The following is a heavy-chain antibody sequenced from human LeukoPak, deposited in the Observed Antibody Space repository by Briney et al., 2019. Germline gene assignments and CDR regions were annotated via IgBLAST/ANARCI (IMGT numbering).Heavy chain of an antibody. D-gene: IGHD5-24*01. Sequence: GGSLRLSCVASGFAFSGYTMKWVPQAPGKVLEWVSSLSSSSSDIYYADSVRGRFTISRDNAINSLYLQMNGLRVEDTAIYYCASTGREGLNYWGQGTLVTVSP. CDR2: LSSSSSDI. CDR1: GFAFSGYT. CDR3: ASTGREGLNY. V-gene: IGHV3-21*01. J-gene: IGHJ4*02.